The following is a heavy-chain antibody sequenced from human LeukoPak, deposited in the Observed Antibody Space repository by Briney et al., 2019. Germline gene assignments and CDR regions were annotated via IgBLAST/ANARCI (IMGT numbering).Heavy chain of an antibody. J-gene: IGHJ3*02. D-gene: IGHD2-2*01. V-gene: IGHV4-59*01. Sequence: GSLRLSCAASGFTFSNFAMNWVRQAPGKGLEWIGYIYYSGSTNYNPSLKCRVTISVDTSKNQFSLKLSSVTAADTAVYYCVSGGYQLHHDAFDIWGQGTMVTVSS. CDR2: IYYSGST. CDR1: GFTFSNFA. CDR3: VSGGYQLHHDAFDI.